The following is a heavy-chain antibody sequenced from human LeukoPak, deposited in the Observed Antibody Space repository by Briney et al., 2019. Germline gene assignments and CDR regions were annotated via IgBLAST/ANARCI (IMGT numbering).Heavy chain of an antibody. Sequence: SETLSLTCTASGGSISSNGYYWGWIRQPPGKGLEWIGSIHYSGTTYYNPSLKSRVTISVDTSKNQFSLKLSSVTAADTAMYFCAREGGDSSGYYHDSWGQGTLVTVSS. J-gene: IGHJ4*02. D-gene: IGHD3-22*01. V-gene: IGHV4-39*07. CDR1: GGSISSNGYY. CDR3: AREGGDSSGYYHDS. CDR2: IHYSGTT.